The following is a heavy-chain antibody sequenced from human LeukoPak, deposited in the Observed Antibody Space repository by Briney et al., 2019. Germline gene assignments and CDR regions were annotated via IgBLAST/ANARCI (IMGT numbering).Heavy chain of an antibody. V-gene: IGHV3-74*01. CDR3: VREPRVPLHPYSSGVFDN. D-gene: IGHD6-19*01. CDR1: GFTFSTYW. CDR2: IISDGSST. Sequence: GGSLRLSCAASGFTFSTYWMHWVRQAPGKGLMWVSRIISDGSSTGYADSVKGRFTISRDNAKNTLYLQMNSLRAEDTALYYCVREPRVPLHPYSSGVFDNWGQGTLVTVSS. J-gene: IGHJ4*02.